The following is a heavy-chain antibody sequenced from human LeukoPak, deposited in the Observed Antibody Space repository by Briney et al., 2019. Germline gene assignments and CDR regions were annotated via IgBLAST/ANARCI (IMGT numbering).Heavy chain of an antibody. CDR3: ASLSRVYDSSGYYYYFDY. V-gene: IGHV1-18*01. CDR1: GYTFSSYG. D-gene: IGHD3-22*01. Sequence: ASVKVSCEASGYTFSSYGITWVRQAPGQGLEWMGWISAHNGNTNYAQKLQVRVTMTTDTSTNTAYMELRSLRSDDTAVYYCASLSRVYDSSGYYYYFDYWGQGTLVTVSS. CDR2: ISAHNGNT. J-gene: IGHJ4*02.